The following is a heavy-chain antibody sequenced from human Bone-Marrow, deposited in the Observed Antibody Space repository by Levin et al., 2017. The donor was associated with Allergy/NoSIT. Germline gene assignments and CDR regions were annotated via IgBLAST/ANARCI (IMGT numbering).Heavy chain of an antibody. CDR3: AKDRVGATSMGAFQH. J-gene: IGHJ1*01. CDR2: ISYDGSNK. CDR1: GFTFSSYG. V-gene: IGHV3-30*18. Sequence: AGGSLRLSCAASGFTFSSYGMHWVRQAPGKGLEWVAVISYDGSNKYYADSVKGRFTISRDNSKNTLYLQMNSLRDEDTAVYHCAKDRVGATSMGAFQHWGQGTLVTVSS. D-gene: IGHD1-26*01.